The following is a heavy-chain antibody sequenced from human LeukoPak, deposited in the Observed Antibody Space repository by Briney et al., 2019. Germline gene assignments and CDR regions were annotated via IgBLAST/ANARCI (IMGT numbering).Heavy chain of an antibody. Sequence: PGGSLRLSCAASGFTFSSYWMHWVRQAPGKGLVWVSRINSDGSSTTYADSVKGRLTISRDNAKNTLYLQMNSLRAEDTAVYYCARVDLVVAATYHAFDIWGQGTMVTVSS. D-gene: IGHD2-15*01. CDR3: ARVDLVVAATYHAFDI. V-gene: IGHV3-74*01. CDR1: GFTFSSYW. CDR2: INSDGSST. J-gene: IGHJ3*02.